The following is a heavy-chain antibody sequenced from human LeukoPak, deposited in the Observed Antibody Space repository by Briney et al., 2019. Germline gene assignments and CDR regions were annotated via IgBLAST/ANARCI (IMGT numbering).Heavy chain of an antibody. CDR3: ARVQRANFPLKYYFDY. J-gene: IGHJ4*02. V-gene: IGHV1-8*01. D-gene: IGHD4/OR15-4a*01. CDR2: MIPDTGNT. Sequence: ASVKVSCKASGYTFTSYDINWVRQATGQGLEWTGWMIPDTGNTGYAQKFQGRVTMTRNTSKSTAYMELSGLRSDDTAVYYCARVQRANFPLKYYFDYWGQGTLVTVSS. CDR1: GYTFTSYD.